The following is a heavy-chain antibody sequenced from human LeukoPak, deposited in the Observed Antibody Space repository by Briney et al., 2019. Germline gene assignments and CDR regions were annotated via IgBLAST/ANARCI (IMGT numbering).Heavy chain of an antibody. CDR3: AREAYDSSGYYYEHRDWFDP. D-gene: IGHD3-22*01. J-gene: IGHJ5*02. Sequence: ASVKVSCKASGYTFTSYGISWARQAPGQGLEWMGWISAYNGNTNYAQKLQGRVTMTTDTSTSTAYMELSSLRSEDTAVYYCAREAYDSSGYYYEHRDWFDPWGQGTLVTVSS. CDR2: ISAYNGNT. CDR1: GYTFTSYG. V-gene: IGHV1-18*01.